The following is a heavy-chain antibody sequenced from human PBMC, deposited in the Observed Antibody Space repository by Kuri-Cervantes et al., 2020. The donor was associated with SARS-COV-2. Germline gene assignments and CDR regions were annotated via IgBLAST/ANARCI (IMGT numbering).Heavy chain of an antibody. V-gene: IGHV3-49*04. CDR3: TIAFGSGDFDY. CDR2: IRSKAYGGTT. D-gene: IGHD7-27*01. Sequence: GESLKISCTASGFTFGDYAMSWVRQAPGKGLEWVGFIRSKAYGGTTEYAASVKGRFTTSRDDSKSIAYLQMNSLKTEDTAVYYCTIAFGSGDFDYWGQGTLVTVSS. J-gene: IGHJ4*02. CDR1: GFTFGDYA.